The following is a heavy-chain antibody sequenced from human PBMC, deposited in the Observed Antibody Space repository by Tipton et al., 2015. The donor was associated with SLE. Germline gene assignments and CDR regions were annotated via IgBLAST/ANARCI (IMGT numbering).Heavy chain of an antibody. V-gene: IGHV4-4*02. CDR2: IYHSGST. CDR3: ARHDYGDYGYFDY. D-gene: IGHD4-17*01. CDR1: GGSISSSNW. J-gene: IGHJ4*02. Sequence: TLSLTCAVSGGSISSSNWWSWVRQPPGKGLEWIGEIYHSGSTNYNPSLKSRVTISVDKSKNLFSLKLSSVTAADTAVYYCARHDYGDYGYFDYWGQGTLVTVSS.